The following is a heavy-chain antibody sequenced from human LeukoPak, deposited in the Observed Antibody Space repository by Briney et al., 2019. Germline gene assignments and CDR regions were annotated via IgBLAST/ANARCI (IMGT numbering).Heavy chain of an antibody. CDR1: GGFISSSTYY. Sequence: SETPSLTCTVSGGFISSSTYYWGWIRQPPGKGLEWIGSIYYSGSTYYNPSLKSRVTISVDTSKNQFSLKLSSVAAADTAVYYCARHDYYDTTLDYWGQGTLVTVSS. CDR2: IYYSGST. J-gene: IGHJ4*02. CDR3: ARHDYYDTTLDY. D-gene: IGHD3-22*01. V-gene: IGHV4-39*01.